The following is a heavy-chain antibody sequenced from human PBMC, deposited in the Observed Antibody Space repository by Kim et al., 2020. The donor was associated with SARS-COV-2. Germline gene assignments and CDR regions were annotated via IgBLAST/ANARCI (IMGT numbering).Heavy chain of an antibody. CDR2: ISGSGGST. CDR1: GFTFSSYA. D-gene: IGHD1-26*01. J-gene: IGHJ4*02. V-gene: IGHV3-23*01. Sequence: GGSLILSCAASGFTFSSYAMSWVRPAPGKGLEWVSAISGSGGSTYYADPVKGRFTISRDNSKNTLYLQRNRLRAEDTAVYYCAKDLQWEQGGQFDYWGQGTLVTVSS. CDR3: AKDLQWEQGGQFDY.